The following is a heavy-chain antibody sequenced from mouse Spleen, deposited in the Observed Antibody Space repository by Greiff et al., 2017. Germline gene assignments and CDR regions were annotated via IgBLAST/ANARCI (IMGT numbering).Heavy chain of an antibody. V-gene: IGHV6-6*02. Sequence: EVKLEESGGGLVQPGGSMKLSCVASGFTFSNYWMNWVRQSPEKGLEWVAEIRLKSNNYATHYAESVKGRFTISRDDSKSSVYLQMNNLRAEDTGIYYCTRQDGYGSYWYFDVWGAGTTVTVSS. CDR3: TRQDGYGSYWYFDV. D-gene: IGHD2-2*01. J-gene: IGHJ1*01. CDR1: GFTFSNYW. CDR2: IRLKSNNYAT.